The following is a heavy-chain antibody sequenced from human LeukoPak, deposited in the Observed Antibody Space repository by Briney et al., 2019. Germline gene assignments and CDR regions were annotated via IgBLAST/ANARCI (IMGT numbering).Heavy chain of an antibody. CDR2: IKQDGSEI. J-gene: IGHJ4*02. D-gene: IGHD4-23*01. CDR3: ARIYGGNSYYFDC. CDR1: GLTFSSNW. Sequence: GSLRLSCAASGLTFSSNWMSWVRQAPGKGLEWVGNIKQDGSEIYYVDSVKGRFTISRDNAKNSLYLQMNSLRAEDTAVYYCARIYGGNSYYFDCWGQGTLVTVSS. V-gene: IGHV3-7*01.